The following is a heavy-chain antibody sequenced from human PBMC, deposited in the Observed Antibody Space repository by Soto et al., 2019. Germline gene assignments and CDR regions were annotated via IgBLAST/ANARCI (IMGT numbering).Heavy chain of an antibody. J-gene: IGHJ4*02. D-gene: IGHD3-9*01. CDR2: ISGGGFDT. V-gene: IGHV3-23*01. CDR3: AKDPSTGSADY. CDR1: GFTFSDYA. Sequence: GGSLRLSCAPSGFTFSDYAMSWVRQAPGKGLEWVSTISGGGFDTHYADSVKGRFTISRDNVKDTLYIQMNSLRVEDTAVYYCAKDPSTGSADYWGQGTLVTVSS.